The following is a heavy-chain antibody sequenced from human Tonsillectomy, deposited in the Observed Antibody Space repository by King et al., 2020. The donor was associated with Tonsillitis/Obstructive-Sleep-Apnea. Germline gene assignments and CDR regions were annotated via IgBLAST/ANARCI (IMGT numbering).Heavy chain of an antibody. CDR3: ARRMGSGWSFDF. D-gene: IGHD6-19*01. V-gene: IGHV5-51*01. Sequence: VQLVESGAEVKKPGESLKISGKCLVYNFDTYWSAWVRQMPGKGLEWMEISPLEESITRYSPSFQGQVTISDDKSICTPYLQWSSLKASDTAMYYCARRMGSGWSFDFWGQGTLVTVSS. J-gene: IGHJ4*02. CDR2: SPLEESIT. CDR1: VYNFDTYW.